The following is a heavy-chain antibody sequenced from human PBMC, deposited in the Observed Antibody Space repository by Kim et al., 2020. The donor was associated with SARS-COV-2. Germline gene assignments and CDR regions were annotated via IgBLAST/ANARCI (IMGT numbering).Heavy chain of an antibody. CDR3: ARDGKLVRGSDYYYYYGMDV. CDR2: ISAYNGNT. V-gene: IGHV1-18*01. D-gene: IGHD3-10*01. Sequence: ASVKVSCKASGYTFTSYGISWVRQAPGQGLEWMGWISAYNGNTNYAQKLQGRVTMTTDTSTSTAYMELRSLRSDDTAVYYCARDGKLVRGSDYYYYYGMDVWGQGTTVTVSS. CDR1: GYTFTSYG. J-gene: IGHJ6*02.